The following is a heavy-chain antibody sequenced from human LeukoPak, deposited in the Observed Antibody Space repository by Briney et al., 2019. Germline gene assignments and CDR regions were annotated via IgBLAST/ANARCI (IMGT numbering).Heavy chain of an antibody. V-gene: IGHV3-53*01. D-gene: IGHD3-10*01. CDR3: ARAGYYSGSGDSGEIDF. J-gene: IGHJ4*02. CDR2: IYSDGTT. CDR1: GLTVSSNY. Sequence: GGSLRLSCPASGLTVSSNYMSWVRRAPGKGLEWVSLIYSDGTTYYADSVKGRFSISRDSSKNTVYLQMNSLRAEDTAMYYCARAGYYSGSGDSGEIDFWGQGTLVTVSS.